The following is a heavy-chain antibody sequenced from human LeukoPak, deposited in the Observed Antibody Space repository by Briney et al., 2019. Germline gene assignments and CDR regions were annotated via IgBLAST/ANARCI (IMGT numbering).Heavy chain of an antibody. Sequence: GGPLRLSCAASGFTFSSYSMNWVRQAPGKGLEWVSSISSSSSYIYYADSVKGRFTISRDNAKNSLYLQMNSLRAEDTAVYYCARVAAPYYYYYYMDVWGKGTTVTVSS. J-gene: IGHJ6*03. CDR3: ARVAAPYYYYYYMDV. D-gene: IGHD6-6*01. CDR2: ISSSSSYI. CDR1: GFTFSSYS. V-gene: IGHV3-21*01.